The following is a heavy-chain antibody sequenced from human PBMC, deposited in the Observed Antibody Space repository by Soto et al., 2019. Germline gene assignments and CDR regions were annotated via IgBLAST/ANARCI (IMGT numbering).Heavy chain of an antibody. D-gene: IGHD4-17*01. V-gene: IGHV5-51*01. CDR2: IFPDDSDT. Sequence: EVQLVQSGAEVKKPGESLKISCKGPSHIFATYWIGWVRQMPGKGLEWVGIIFPDDSDTRYNPSFRGQVDISADMSIRTVYLQWSSLKASDSGVYYCARHLARGTNINGYYSFDFWGQGTLVTVSA. J-gene: IGHJ4*02. CDR3: ARHLARGTNINGYYSFDF. CDR1: SHIFATYW.